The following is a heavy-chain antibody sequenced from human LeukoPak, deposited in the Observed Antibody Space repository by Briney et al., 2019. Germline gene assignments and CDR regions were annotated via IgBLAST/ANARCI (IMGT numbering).Heavy chain of an antibody. V-gene: IGHV3-48*03. CDR1: GFTFSSYE. CDR2: ISSSGSTI. D-gene: IGHD3-10*02. J-gene: IGHJ6*04. Sequence: GGALRLSCAASGFTFSSYEMNWVRQAPGKGLEWVSYISSSGSTIYYADAVKGRFTISRDNAKNSLYLQMNSLRAEDTAVYYCAELGITMIGGVWGKGTTVTISS. CDR3: AELGITMIGGV.